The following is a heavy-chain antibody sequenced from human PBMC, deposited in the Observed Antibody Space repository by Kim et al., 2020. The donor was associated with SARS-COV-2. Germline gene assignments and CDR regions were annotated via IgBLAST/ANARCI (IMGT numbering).Heavy chain of an antibody. CDR2: IKSKTDGGTT. CDR1: GFTFSNAW. V-gene: IGHV3-15*01. Sequence: GGSLRLSCAASGFTFSNAWMSWVRQAPGKGLEWVGRIKSKTDGGTTDYAAPVKGRFTISRDDSKNTLYLQMNSLKTEDTAVYYCTTDLRGGYDAPRWYGMDVWGQGTTVTVSS. D-gene: IGHD5-12*01. CDR3: TTDLRGGYDAPRWYGMDV. J-gene: IGHJ6*02.